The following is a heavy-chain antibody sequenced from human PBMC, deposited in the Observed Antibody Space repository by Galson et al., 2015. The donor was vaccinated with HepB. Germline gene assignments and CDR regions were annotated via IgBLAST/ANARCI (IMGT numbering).Heavy chain of an antibody. CDR3: AKGYSGYDWGEYRDGFFDY. CDR1: GFTFSSYA. J-gene: IGHJ4*02. CDR2: ISGSGGST. Sequence: SLRLSCAASGFTFSSYAMSWVRQAPGKGLEWVSAISGSGGSTYYADSVKGRFTISRDNSKNTLYLQMNSLRAEDTAVYYCAKGYSGYDWGEYRDGFFDYWGQGTLVTVSS. V-gene: IGHV3-23*01. D-gene: IGHD5-12*01.